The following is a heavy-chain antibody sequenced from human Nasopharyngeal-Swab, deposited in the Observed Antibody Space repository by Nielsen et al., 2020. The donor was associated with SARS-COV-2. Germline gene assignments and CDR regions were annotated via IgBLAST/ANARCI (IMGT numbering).Heavy chain of an antibody. CDR3: ARRLGLRAPFDY. CDR2: VYDRGST. Sequence: SETLSLTCTVSGGSMSNFYWSWIRLSPGKGLEWIGYVYDRGSTKYNPSLNSRVTIPVDTSKTQFSLKVSSVTAADTAVYFCARRLGLRAPFDYWGQGTLVTVSS. J-gene: IGHJ4*02. D-gene: IGHD5/OR15-5a*01. CDR1: GGSMSNFY. V-gene: IGHV4-59*08.